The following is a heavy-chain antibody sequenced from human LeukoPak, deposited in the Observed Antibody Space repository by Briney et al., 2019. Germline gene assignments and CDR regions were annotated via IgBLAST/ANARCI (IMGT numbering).Heavy chain of an antibody. Sequence: GGSLRLSCAASGFTFSSYAMSWVRQAPGKGLEWVSAISGGADITYYADSVKGRFTISRDNSKNTLYLQMNSLRAEDTAVYYCAKAQNNGGDFDYWRQGILVTVAS. CDR3: AKAQNNGGDFDY. V-gene: IGHV3-23*01. CDR2: ISGGADIT. D-gene: IGHD4-23*01. CDR1: GFTFSSYA. J-gene: IGHJ4*02.